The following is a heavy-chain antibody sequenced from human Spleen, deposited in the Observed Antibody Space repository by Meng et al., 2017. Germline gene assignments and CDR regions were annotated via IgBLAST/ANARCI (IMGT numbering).Heavy chain of an antibody. CDR1: GFTFSSYA. Sequence: GESLKISCAASGFTFSSYAMSWVRQAPGKGLEWVANIKQDGSEKYYVDSVKGRFTISRDNAKNSLYLQMNSLRADDTAVYYCARDRGDYLDSWGQGTLVTVSS. CDR2: IKQDGSEK. V-gene: IGHV3-7*01. J-gene: IGHJ4*02. CDR3: ARDRGDYLDS.